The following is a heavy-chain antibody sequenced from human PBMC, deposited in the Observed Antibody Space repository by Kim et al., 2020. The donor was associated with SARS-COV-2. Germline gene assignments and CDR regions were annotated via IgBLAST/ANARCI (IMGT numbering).Heavy chain of an antibody. D-gene: IGHD3-10*01. V-gene: IGHV3-30*18. CDR1: GFTFSSYG. CDR2: ISYDGSNK. J-gene: IGHJ6*02. CDR3: AKDYYGSGSYVWFADV. Sequence: GRSLRLSCAASGFTFSSYGMHWVRQAPGKGLEWVAVISYDGSNKYYADSVKGRFTISRDNSKNTLYLQMNSLRAEDTAVYYCAKDYYGSGSYVWFADVWGQGTTVTVSS.